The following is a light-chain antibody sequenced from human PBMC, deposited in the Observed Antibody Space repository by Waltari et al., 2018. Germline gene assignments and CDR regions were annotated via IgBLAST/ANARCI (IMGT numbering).Light chain of an antibody. V-gene: IGKV1-5*03. CDR1: QSISSW. CDR3: HQYNDYSWT. J-gene: IGKJ1*01. CDR2: KAT. Sequence: DIQMTQSPSTLSAPVGDRVTITCRASQSISSWLAWYQQKPGKAPKLLISKATNLESGVPSRFSGSGSGTEFTLTISSLQPDDFASYYCHQYNDYSWTFGQGTKVEIK.